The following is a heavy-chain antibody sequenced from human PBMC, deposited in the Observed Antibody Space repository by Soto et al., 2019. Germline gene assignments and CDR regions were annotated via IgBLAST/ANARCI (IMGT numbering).Heavy chain of an antibody. CDR1: GCSIASGYY. CDR3: ARTFDYYGMDV. CDR2: IYHAGSV. J-gene: IGHJ6*02. V-gene: IGHV4-38-2*01. Sequence: PSETLSLTCAVSGCSIASGYYLAWIRQSPGKGLEWIGSIYHAGSVYYNPSLNSRVAVSLDTSKNHFSLKLTSVTAADTAVYYCARTFDYYGMDVWGQGTTVTVSS.